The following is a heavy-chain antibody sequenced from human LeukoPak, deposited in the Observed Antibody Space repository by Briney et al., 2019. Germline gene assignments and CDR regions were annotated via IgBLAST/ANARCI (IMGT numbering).Heavy chain of an antibody. Sequence: ASVKISCKASGYTFTGYYMHWLRQAPGQGLEWMGWINPNSGGTNYAQKFQGRVTMTRDTSISTAYMELSRLRSDDTAVYYCARAPHMVRGVIVCDYWGQGTPVTVSS. V-gene: IGHV1-2*02. J-gene: IGHJ4*02. CDR3: ARAPHMVRGVIVCDY. CDR2: INPNSGGT. CDR1: GYTFTGYY. D-gene: IGHD3-10*01.